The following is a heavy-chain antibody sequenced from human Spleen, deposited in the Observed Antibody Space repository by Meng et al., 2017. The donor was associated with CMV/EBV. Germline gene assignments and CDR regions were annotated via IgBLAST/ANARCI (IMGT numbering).Heavy chain of an antibody. Sequence: SCAASGLTFRSFGIHWVRQAPGKGLEWVAFIRYDGSDKYYADSVRGRFTISRDNARKTLFLQMNSLRGDDTAVYYCAKDPSRYYFGMDVWGQGSAVTVSS. J-gene: IGHJ6*02. CDR2: IRYDGSDK. CDR1: GLTFRSFG. CDR3: AKDPSRYYFGMDV. V-gene: IGHV3-30*02.